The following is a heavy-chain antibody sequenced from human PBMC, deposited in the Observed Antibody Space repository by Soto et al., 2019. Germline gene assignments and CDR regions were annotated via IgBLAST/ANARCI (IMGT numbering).Heavy chain of an antibody. CDR1: GFTFSSYG. CDR2: IWYDGSNK. CDR3: ASTQFGSGWFAGEYYFDY. J-gene: IGHJ4*02. V-gene: IGHV3-33*01. Sequence: PGGSLRLSCAASGFTFSSYGMHWVRQAPGKGLEWVAVIWYDGSNKYYADSVKGRFTISRDNSKNTLYLQMNSLRAEDTAVYYCASTQFGSGWFAGEYYFDYWGQGTLVTVYS. D-gene: IGHD6-19*01.